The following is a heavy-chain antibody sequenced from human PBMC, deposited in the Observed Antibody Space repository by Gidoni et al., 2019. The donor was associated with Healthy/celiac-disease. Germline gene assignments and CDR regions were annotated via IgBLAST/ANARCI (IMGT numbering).Heavy chain of an antibody. D-gene: IGHD6-13*01. CDR2: ISYDGSNK. Sequence: QVQLVESGGGVVQPGRSLRLSCAASGFTFSSYAMHWVRQAPGKGLEWVAVISYDGSNKYYADSVKGRFTISRDNSKNTLYLQMNSLRAEDTAVYYCARGSTWVSFDYWGQGTLVTVSS. CDR1: GFTFSSYA. V-gene: IGHV3-30-3*01. CDR3: ARGSTWVSFDY. J-gene: IGHJ4*02.